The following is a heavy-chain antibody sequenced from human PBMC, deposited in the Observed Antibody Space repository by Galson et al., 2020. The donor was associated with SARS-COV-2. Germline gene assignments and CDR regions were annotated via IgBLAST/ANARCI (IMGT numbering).Heavy chain of an antibody. V-gene: IGHV4-59*08. D-gene: IGHD3-3*01. Sequence: ETSETLSLTCTVSGDSIRGYYWTWIRQPPGKGLEWIGHVYDSGTTNNSPSLKSRVSISVDTSNNEFSLRLSSVTDADTAVYYCARLKDGYYDVWTGWLRETEYYNALDAWGQGTTVTVSS. J-gene: IGHJ6*02. CDR3: ARLKDGYYDVWTGWLRETEYYNALDA. CDR2: VYDSGTT. CDR1: GDSIRGYY.